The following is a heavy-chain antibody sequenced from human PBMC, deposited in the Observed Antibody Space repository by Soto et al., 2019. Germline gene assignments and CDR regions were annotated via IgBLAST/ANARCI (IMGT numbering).Heavy chain of an antibody. CDR2: IYPGDSDT. J-gene: IGHJ5*02. D-gene: IGHD2-2*01. V-gene: IGHV5-51*03. CDR1: GYSFTSYW. Sequence: EVQLVQSGAEVKKPGESLKISCKGSGYSFTSYWIGWVRQMPGKGLEWMGIIYPGDSDTRYSPSFQGQVTISADKSIDTAYLQWSGLNASDTAMHYCARRSSTGCCHWCDPCGQGTLVTVSS. CDR3: ARRSSTGCCHWCDP.